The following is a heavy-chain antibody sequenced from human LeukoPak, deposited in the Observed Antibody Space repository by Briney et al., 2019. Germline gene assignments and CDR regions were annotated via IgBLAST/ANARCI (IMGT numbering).Heavy chain of an antibody. CDR3: ARGEDGDYYFQH. J-gene: IGHJ1*01. CDR1: GGSISSSY. Sequence: RPSETLSLTCTVSGGSISSSYWSWIRQPPGKGLEWIGYIHFSGNTNYTPSLKSRVTISLDTSKNQFSLKLSSVTAADTAVYYCARGEDGDYYFQHWGQGTLVTVSS. CDR2: IHFSGNT. V-gene: IGHV4-59*12. D-gene: IGHD4-17*01.